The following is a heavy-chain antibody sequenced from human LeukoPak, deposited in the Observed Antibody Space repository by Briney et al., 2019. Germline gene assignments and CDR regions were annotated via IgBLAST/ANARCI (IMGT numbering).Heavy chain of an antibody. Sequence: PSETLSLTCTVSGGSISSYYWSWIRQPPGKGLEWIGYIYYSGSTNYNPSLKSRVTISVDTPKNQFSLKLSSVTAADTAVYYCARGPWLAHPYYYYGMDVWGQGTTVTVSS. CDR2: IYYSGST. CDR1: GGSISSYY. D-gene: IGHD6-19*01. CDR3: ARGPWLAHPYYYYGMDV. J-gene: IGHJ6*02. V-gene: IGHV4-59*01.